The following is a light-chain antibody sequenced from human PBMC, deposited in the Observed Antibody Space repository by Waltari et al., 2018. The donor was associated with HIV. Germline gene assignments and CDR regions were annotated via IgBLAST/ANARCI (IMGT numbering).Light chain of an antibody. Sequence: IVMTQSPATLAVSPGERATLSCRASQSVSSNLAWYQQKPGQAPRLLIYGASTRATGIPARFSGSGSGTEFTITISSLQSEDFAVYYCQQYNNWPPLFTFGPGTKVDIK. J-gene: IGKJ3*01. CDR2: GAS. CDR1: QSVSSN. V-gene: IGKV3-15*01. CDR3: QQYNNWPPLFT.